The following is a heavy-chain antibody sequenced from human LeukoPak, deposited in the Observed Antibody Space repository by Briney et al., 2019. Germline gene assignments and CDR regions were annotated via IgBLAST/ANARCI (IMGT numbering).Heavy chain of an antibody. D-gene: IGHD6-19*01. V-gene: IGHV4-34*01. CDR1: GGSFSGYY. CDR2: INHSGST. Sequence: SETLSLTCAVYGGSFSGYYWSWIRQPPGKGLEWIGEINHSGSTNYNPSLKSRVTISVDTSKNQFSLKLSSVTAADTAVYYCARGWQWLVPNYFDYWGQGTLVTVSS. CDR3: ARGWQWLVPNYFDY. J-gene: IGHJ4*02.